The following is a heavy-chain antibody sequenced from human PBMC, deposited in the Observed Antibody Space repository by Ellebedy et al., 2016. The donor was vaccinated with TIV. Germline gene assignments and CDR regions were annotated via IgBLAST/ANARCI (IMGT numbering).Heavy chain of an antibody. D-gene: IGHD2-21*01. CDR2: IRTKAYGGTT. V-gene: IGHV3-49*03. CDR3: TRVRFGRYCVN. J-gene: IGHJ4*02. CDR1: GFTFPDYA. Sequence: PGGSLRLSCTAYGFTFPDYAMSWFRQAPGKGLEWVGLIRTKAYGGTTEYAASVKGRFTISRDDSKSIAFLQMNSLKTEDTAVYYCTRVRFGRYCVNWGQGTLVTVSS.